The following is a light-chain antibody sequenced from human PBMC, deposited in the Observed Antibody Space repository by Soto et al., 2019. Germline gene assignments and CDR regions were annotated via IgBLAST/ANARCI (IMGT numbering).Light chain of an antibody. Sequence: DIQMTQSPSSLSAPVGDRVTITCRASQSISRYLNWYQQKPGKAPNLLIYVASSLQSEVPSRFSGSGSGTDGTLTITSLKTEDGATYYCQQSYGTPITFGQGTRLEIK. CDR1: QSISRY. CDR3: QQSYGTPIT. J-gene: IGKJ5*01. V-gene: IGKV1-39*01. CDR2: VAS.